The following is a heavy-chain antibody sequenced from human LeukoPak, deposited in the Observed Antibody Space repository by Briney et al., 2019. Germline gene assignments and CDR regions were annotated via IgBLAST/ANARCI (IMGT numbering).Heavy chain of an antibody. CDR2: INSDGSST. V-gene: IGHV3-74*01. Sequence: VGSLRLSCAVSGFTFSSYWMHWVRQAPGKGLVWVSRINSDGSSTNYADSVKGRFTISRDNAKNTLYLQMNSLRAEDAAVYYCGTDMVKGYWGQGTLLSVAS. CDR1: GFTFSSYW. CDR3: GTDMVKGY. J-gene: IGHJ4*02. D-gene: IGHD2-21*01.